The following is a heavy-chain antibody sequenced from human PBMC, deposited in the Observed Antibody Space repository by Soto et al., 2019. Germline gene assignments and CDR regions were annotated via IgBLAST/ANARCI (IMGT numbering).Heavy chain of an antibody. CDR1: GYSFTIYW. CDR2: IYPGDSDT. Sequence: GESLKISCQGSGYSFTIYWIGWVRQMPGKGLEWMGIIYPGDSDTRYSPSFQGQVTISADKSISNAYLQWSSLKASATAMYYCERHPRYSGSYPYFDYWGQGTLVTVSS. V-gene: IGHV5-51*01. D-gene: IGHD1-26*01. CDR3: ERHPRYSGSYPYFDY. J-gene: IGHJ4*02.